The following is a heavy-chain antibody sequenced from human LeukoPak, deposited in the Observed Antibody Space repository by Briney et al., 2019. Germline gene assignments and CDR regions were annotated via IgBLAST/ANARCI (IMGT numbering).Heavy chain of an antibody. Sequence: PSETLSLTCAVYGGSFSGYYWTWIRQPPGKGLEWIGEINHSGSTNYNPSLKSRVTISVDTSKNQFSLKLSSVTAADTAVYYCARITMVRASWFDPWGQGTLVTVSS. J-gene: IGHJ5*02. CDR1: GGSFSGYY. D-gene: IGHD3-10*01. CDR2: INHSGST. CDR3: ARITMVRASWFDP. V-gene: IGHV4-34*01.